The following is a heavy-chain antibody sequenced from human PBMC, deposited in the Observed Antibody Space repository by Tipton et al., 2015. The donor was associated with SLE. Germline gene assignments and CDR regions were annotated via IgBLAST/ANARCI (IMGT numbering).Heavy chain of an antibody. J-gene: IGHJ3*02. CDR1: GGSISSSSYY. V-gene: IGHV4-39*07. CDR2: INHTGST. D-gene: IGHD5-18*01. CDR3: ARLVVNTDMVSSFDI. Sequence: TLSLTCTVSGGSISSSSYYWTWIRQPPGKGLEWIGEINHTGSTNNNPSLKSRVSISVDTSKNQFSLKLTSVTAADTAVYYCARLVVNTDMVSSFDIWGQGTMVTVSS.